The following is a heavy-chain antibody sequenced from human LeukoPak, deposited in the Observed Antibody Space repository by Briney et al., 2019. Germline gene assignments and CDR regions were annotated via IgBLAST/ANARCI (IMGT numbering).Heavy chain of an antibody. CDR2: IIPIFGTA. Sequence: SVKVPCKAAGGTFSSYANSWVRQAPGQGLEWMGGIIPIFGTANYAQKFQGRVTITADESTSTAYMELSSLRSEDTAVYYCAREGDYGGNPFDYWGQGTLVTVSS. CDR3: AREGDYGGNPFDY. J-gene: IGHJ4*02. V-gene: IGHV1-69*13. D-gene: IGHD4-23*01. CDR1: GGTFSSYA.